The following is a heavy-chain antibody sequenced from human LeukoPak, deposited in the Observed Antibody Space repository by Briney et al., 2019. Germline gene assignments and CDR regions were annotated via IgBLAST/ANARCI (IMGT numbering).Heavy chain of an antibody. J-gene: IGHJ6*03. CDR1: GFTVSSNY. CDR3: ARRATLGLYYYYYMDV. Sequence: GGSLRLSCAASGFTVSSNYMSWIRQAPGKGLEWVSVIYSGGSTYYADSVKGRFTISRDNSKNTLYLQMNSLRAEDTAVYYCARRATLGLYYYYYMDVWGKGTTVTVSS. V-gene: IGHV3-53*01. D-gene: IGHD1-26*01. CDR2: IYSGGST.